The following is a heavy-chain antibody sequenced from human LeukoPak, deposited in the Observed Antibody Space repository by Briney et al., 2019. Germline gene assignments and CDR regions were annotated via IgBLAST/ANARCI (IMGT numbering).Heavy chain of an antibody. CDR3: ARGPPDSSGYYAGD. CDR1: GYTFTGYY. V-gene: IGHV1-46*01. D-gene: IGHD3-22*01. CDR2: INPSGGST. Sequence: ASVKVSCKASGYTFTGYYMHWVRQAPGQGLEWMGIINPSGGSTNYAQKFQGRVTITADESTSTAYMELSSLRSEDTAVYYCARGPPDSSGYYAGDWGQGTLVTVSS. J-gene: IGHJ4*02.